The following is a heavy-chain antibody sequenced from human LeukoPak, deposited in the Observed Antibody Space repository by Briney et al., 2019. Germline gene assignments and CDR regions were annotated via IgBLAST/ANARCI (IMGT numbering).Heavy chain of an antibody. J-gene: IGHJ4*02. CDR3: ATVPSTYYDYVWGSYRKMYYFDY. V-gene: IGHV1-24*01. CDR1: GYTFTSYY. D-gene: IGHD3-16*02. CDR2: FDPEDGET. Sequence: ASVKVSCKASGYTFTSYYMHWVRQAPGKGLEWMGGFDPEDGETIYAQKFQGRVTMTEDTSTDTAYMELSSLRSEDTAVYYCATVPSTYYDYVWGSYRKMYYFDYWGQGTLVTVSS.